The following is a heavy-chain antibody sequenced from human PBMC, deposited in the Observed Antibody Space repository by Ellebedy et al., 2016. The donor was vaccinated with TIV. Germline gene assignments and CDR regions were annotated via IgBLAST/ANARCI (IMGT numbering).Heavy chain of an antibody. D-gene: IGHD3-10*01. CDR2: ISYDGSNK. J-gene: IGHJ4*02. CDR1: GFTFSSYA. Sequence: PGGSLRLYCAASGFTFSSYAMHWVRQAPGKGLEWVAVISYDGSNKYYADSVKGRFTISRDNSKNTLYLQMSSLRAEDTAVYYCARAMVRGVPVFDYWGQGTLVTVSS. CDR3: ARAMVRGVPVFDY. V-gene: IGHV3-30-3*01.